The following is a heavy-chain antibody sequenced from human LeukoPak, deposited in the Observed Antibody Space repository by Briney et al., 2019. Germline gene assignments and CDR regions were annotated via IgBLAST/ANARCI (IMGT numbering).Heavy chain of an antibody. CDR3: ARCSGGSCGWFDP. V-gene: IGHV1-8*03. CDR1: GYTFTSYD. J-gene: IGHJ5*02. CDR2: MNPNSGNT. D-gene: IGHD2-15*01. Sequence: ASVKVSCKASGYTFTSYDINWVRQATGQGLEGMGWMNPNSGNTGYAQKFQGRVTITRNTSISTAYMELSSLRSEDTAVYYCARCSGGSCGWFDPWGQGTLVTVSS.